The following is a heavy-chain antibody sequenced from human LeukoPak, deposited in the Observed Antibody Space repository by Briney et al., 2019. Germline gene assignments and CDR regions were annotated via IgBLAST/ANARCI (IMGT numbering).Heavy chain of an antibody. D-gene: IGHD3-16*01. J-gene: IGHJ6*04. Sequence: SETLSLTCTVSGGSISSYYWSWIRQPPGKGLEWIGYIYYSGSTNYNPSLKSRVTISVDTSKNQFSLKLSSVTAADTAVYYWARSLKGAGMDVWGKGTTVTVSS. CDR1: GGSISSYY. CDR3: ARSLKGAGMDV. CDR2: IYYSGST. V-gene: IGHV4-59*01.